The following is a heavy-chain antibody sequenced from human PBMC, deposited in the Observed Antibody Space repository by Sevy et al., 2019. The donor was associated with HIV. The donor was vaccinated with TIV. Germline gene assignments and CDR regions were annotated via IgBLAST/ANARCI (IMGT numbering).Heavy chain of an antibody. J-gene: IGHJ4*02. CDR3: ARDLPRYPGGVDY. Sequence: GGSLRLSCAASAFTFSNYAMSWVRQAPGKGLEWVSAISGSGGTTYYADSVKGRFAISRDNSKNTLYLQMNSLRAEDTALFYCARDLPRYPGGVDYWGQGTLVTVSS. CDR2: ISGSGGTT. V-gene: IGHV3-23*01. CDR1: AFTFSNYA. D-gene: IGHD3-16*01.